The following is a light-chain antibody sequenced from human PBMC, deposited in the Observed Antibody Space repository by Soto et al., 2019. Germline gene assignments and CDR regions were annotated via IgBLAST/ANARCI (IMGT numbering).Light chain of an antibody. V-gene: IGKV3-20*01. CDR3: QHCDSSRRT. CDR2: STS. J-gene: IGKJ4*01. Sequence: EIVLTQSPGTLSLSPGERATLSCRASQSVGSGYLAWYQQKRGQPPRLLIYSTSSRATGIPDRFSGSASGTDFTLTISRLEPEDFAVYFCQHCDSSRRTFGGGTKVEIK. CDR1: QSVGSGY.